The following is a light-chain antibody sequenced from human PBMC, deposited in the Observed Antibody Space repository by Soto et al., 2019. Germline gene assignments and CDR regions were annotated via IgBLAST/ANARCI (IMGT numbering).Light chain of an antibody. CDR3: QSYASSLSGWV. CDR1: SSNIGAGYD. CDR2: GNS. Sequence: QSVLTQPPSLSGAPGQRVTISCTGSSSNIGAGYDVHWYQQLPGTAPKLLIYGNSNRPSGVPDRFSGSKSGTSASLAITGLQAEDEANYYCQSYASSLSGWVFGGGTKQTVL. J-gene: IGLJ3*02. V-gene: IGLV1-40*01.